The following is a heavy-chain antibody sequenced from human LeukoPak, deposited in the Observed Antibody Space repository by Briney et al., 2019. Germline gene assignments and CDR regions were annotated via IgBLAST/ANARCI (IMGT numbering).Heavy chain of an antibody. D-gene: IGHD3-22*01. V-gene: IGHV3-23*01. CDR3: AKRISSGYWAYFDY. J-gene: IGHJ4*02. CDR2: ISGSGGST. Sequence: QPGGTLRLSCAASGFTFSSYGMSWVRQAPGKGLEWVSAISGSGGSTYYADSVKGRFTISRDNSKNTLYLQMNSLRAEDTAVYYCAKRISSGYWAYFDYWGQGTLVTVSS. CDR1: GFTFSSYG.